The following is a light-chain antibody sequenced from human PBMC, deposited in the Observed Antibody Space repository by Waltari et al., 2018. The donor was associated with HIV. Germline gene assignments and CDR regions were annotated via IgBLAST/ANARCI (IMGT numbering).Light chain of an antibody. CDR2: DDN. Sequence: VLTQPPSVSAAPGQTVSISCSGSYSNIATNYVSWYQQVPGTAPKLLIYDDNKRPSGIPDRFSGSKSGTSATLGVTGLQTGDEADYYCGTWDSRLSGFVFGPGTRVIVL. CDR1: YSNIATNY. V-gene: IGLV1-51*01. J-gene: IGLJ1*01. CDR3: GTWDSRLSGFV.